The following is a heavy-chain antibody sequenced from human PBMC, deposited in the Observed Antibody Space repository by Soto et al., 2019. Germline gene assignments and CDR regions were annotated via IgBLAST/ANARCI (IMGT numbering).Heavy chain of an antibody. D-gene: IGHD6-13*01. CDR2: ISGSGGST. J-gene: IGHJ5*02. V-gene: IGHV3-23*01. CDR3: AKDGSSWSTAGDWFDP. CDR1: GFSFSSYA. Sequence: PGGSLRLSCAASGFSFSSYAMSWVRQAPGKGLEWDSAISGSGGSTYYADSVKGRFTISRDNSKNTLYLQMNSLRAEDTAVYYWAKDGSSWSTAGDWFDPWSQGTCVTVSS.